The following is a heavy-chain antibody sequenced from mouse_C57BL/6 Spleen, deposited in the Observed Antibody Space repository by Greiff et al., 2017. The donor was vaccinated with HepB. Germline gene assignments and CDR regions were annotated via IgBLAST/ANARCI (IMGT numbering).Heavy chain of an antibody. CDR2: INYDGSST. CDR1: GFTFSDYY. J-gene: IGHJ4*01. CDR3: ARGLGGYSYAMDY. D-gene: IGHD2-3*01. V-gene: IGHV5-16*01. Sequence: EVKVVESEGGLVQPGSSMKLSCTASGFTFSDYYMAWVRQVPEKGLEWVANINYDGSSTYYLDSLKSRFIISRDNAKNILYLQMSSLKSEDTATYYCARGLGGYSYAMDYWGQGTSVTVSS.